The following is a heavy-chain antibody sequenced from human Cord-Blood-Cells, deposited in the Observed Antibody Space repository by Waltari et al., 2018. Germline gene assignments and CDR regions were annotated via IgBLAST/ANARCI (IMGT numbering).Heavy chain of an antibody. V-gene: IGHV1-2*02. CDR3: ARVSELPFDY. CDR2: INPNSGGT. Sequence: QVQLVQSGAEVKQPAASVQVPCKASGYTFTGYYMHLVRQTPGQGLAWMGWINPNSGGTNYAQKFQGRVTMTRDTSISTAYMELSRLRSDDTAVYYCARVSELPFDYWGQGTLVTVSS. J-gene: IGHJ4*02. D-gene: IGHD1-7*01. CDR1: GYTFTGYY.